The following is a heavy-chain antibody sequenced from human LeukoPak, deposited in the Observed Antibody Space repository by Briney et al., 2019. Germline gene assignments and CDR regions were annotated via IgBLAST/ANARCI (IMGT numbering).Heavy chain of an antibody. CDR1: GFTFSSYW. Sequence: GGSLRLSCAASGFTFSSYWMSWVRQAPGKRLEWVANIKQDGSEKYYVDSVKGRFTISRDNAKNSLYLQMNSLRAEDTAVYYCAREYTTVTNWFDPWGQGTLVTVFS. D-gene: IGHD4-11*01. J-gene: IGHJ5*02. CDR2: IKQDGSEK. V-gene: IGHV3-7*01. CDR3: AREYTTVTNWFDP.